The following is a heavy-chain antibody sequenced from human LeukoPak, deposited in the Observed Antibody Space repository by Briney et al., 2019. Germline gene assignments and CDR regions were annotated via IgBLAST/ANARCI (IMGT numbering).Heavy chain of an antibody. D-gene: IGHD1-26*01. V-gene: IGHV1-2*02. CDR1: GGTFSSYA. CDR2: INPNSGGT. J-gene: IGHJ6*02. CDR3: ARGGGSYGMDV. Sequence: ASVKVSCKASGGTFSSYAISWVRQAPGQGLEWMGWINPNSGGTNYAQKFQGRVTMTRDTSISTAYMELSRLRSDDTAVYYCARGGGSYGMDVWGQGTTVTVSS.